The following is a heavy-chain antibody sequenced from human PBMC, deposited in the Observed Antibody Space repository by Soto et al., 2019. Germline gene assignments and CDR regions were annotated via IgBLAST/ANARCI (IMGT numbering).Heavy chain of an antibody. J-gene: IGHJ4*02. V-gene: IGHV1-3*01. Sequence: ASVKVSCKASGYTFTSYAMHWVRQAPGQRLEWMGWINAGNGNTKYPQRFQGRVTITRDTSASTAYMELSSLRSEDTAVYYCARNIFGGTTDYWGPGTLVTGSS. CDR3: ARNIFGGTTDY. D-gene: IGHD3-16*01. CDR1: GYTFTSYA. CDR2: INAGNGNT.